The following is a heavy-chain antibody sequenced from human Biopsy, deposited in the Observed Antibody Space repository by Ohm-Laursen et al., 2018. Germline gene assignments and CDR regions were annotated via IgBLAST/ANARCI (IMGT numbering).Heavy chain of an antibody. J-gene: IGHJ4*02. CDR2: ISPSGATT. V-gene: IGHV1-46*01. CDR3: ARDGKYDSRGY. D-gene: IGHD3-22*01. CDR1: GNTFATYH. Sequence: VASVKASCNASGNTFATYHIHWVRQAPGQGLEWMGVISPSGATTSFSQKFQGRITMTRDTSTGTVYMDLNSLRSDDTAFYYCARDGKYDSRGYWGPGTLATVSS.